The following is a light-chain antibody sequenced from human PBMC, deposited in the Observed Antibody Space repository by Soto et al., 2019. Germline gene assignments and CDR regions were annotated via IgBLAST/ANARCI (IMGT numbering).Light chain of an antibody. V-gene: IGLV2-14*01. CDR3: FSYTSSGTYV. J-gene: IGLJ1*01. CDR2: EVS. CDR1: SSDVGNYTY. Sequence: QAVLTKPASVSVSPGQSITISCTGTSSDVGNYTYVSWYQQHPGKAPKLMIYEVSNRPSGVSNRFSGSKSGNTASLTISGLQAEDETDYYCFSYTSSGTYVFGTGTKVTVL.